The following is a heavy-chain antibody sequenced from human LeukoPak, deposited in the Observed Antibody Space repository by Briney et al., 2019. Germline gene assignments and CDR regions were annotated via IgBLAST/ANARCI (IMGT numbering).Heavy chain of an antibody. J-gene: IGHJ4*02. CDR1: GFTFSSYS. D-gene: IGHD3-22*01. CDR3: AKDFNWYYYDSSGYFPGGVDY. CDR2: ISYDGSNK. Sequence: PGGSLRLSCAASGFTFSSYSMNWVRQAPGKGLEWVAVISYDGSNKYYADSVKGRFTISRDNSKNTLYLQMNSLRAEDTAVYYCAKDFNWYYYDSSGYFPGGVDYWGQGTLVTVSS. V-gene: IGHV3-30*18.